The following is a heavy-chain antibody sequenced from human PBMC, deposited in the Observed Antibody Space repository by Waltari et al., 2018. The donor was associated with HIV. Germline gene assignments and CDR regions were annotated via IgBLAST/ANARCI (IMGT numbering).Heavy chain of an antibody. Sequence: QVQLVQSGAEVKKPGASVKVSCKASGYTFTSYDINWVRQATGQGLEWMGWMNPNSGNTGYAQKFQGRVTMTRNTSISTAYMELSSLRSEDTAVYYCARSYDYGGNPIYYGMDVWGQGTLVTVSS. V-gene: IGHV1-8*01. CDR1: GYTFTSYD. D-gene: IGHD4-17*01. J-gene: IGHJ6*02. CDR2: MNPNSGNT. CDR3: ARSYDYGGNPIYYGMDV.